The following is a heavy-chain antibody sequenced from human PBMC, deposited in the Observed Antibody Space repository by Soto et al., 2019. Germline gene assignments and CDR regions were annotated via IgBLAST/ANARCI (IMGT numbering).Heavy chain of an antibody. CDR3: ARDGSTSWYSYDYHGMDV. D-gene: IGHD5-18*01. J-gene: IGHJ6*02. Sequence: EVQLVESGGGLVQPGGSLRLSCGASGFTFRTYWLSWVRQVPGKGLEWVANINQDGSEKNYVDSVKGRFTISRDNAKNSLQLQMSSPRAEDPALYCCARDGSTSWYSYDYHGMDVWGQGTTVTVSS. V-gene: IGHV3-7*05. CDR1: GFTFRTYW. CDR2: INQDGSEK.